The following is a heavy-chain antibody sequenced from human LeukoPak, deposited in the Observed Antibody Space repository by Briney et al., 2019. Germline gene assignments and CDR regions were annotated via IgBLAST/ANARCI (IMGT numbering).Heavy chain of an antibody. CDR2: ISGIGGST. Sequence: PGASLRLSCAASGFTFTSYAMSWVRQAPGKGLEWVSAISGIGGSTYYADSVKGRFTISRDNSKNTLYLQMNSLRAEDTAVYYCAKDPNYYDSSGYYHWGQGTLVTVSS. CDR1: GFTFTSYA. CDR3: AKDPNYYDSSGYYH. D-gene: IGHD3-22*01. V-gene: IGHV3-23*01. J-gene: IGHJ5*02.